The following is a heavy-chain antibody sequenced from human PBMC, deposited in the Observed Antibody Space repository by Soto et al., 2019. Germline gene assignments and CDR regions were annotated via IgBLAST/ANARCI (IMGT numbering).Heavy chain of an antibody. Sequence: SVKVSCKALGDTFTYRYLHWVRQAPGQALEWMGWITPFSGDVHYAQKFQERVTITRDRSINTAYMQMSSLRSEDTAMYFCAGGGAGSGPFTWELPDHWGQGTLVTVSS. CDR2: ITPFSGDV. CDR3: AGGGAGSGPFTWELPDH. D-gene: IGHD1-26*01. CDR1: GDTFTYRY. J-gene: IGHJ4*02. V-gene: IGHV1-45*02.